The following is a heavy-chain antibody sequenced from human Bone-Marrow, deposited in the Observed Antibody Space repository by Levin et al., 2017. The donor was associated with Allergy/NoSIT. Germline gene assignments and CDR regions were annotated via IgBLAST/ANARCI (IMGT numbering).Heavy chain of an antibody. V-gene: IGHV4-31*03. CDR3: ARGGIVGATRPWAFDI. D-gene: IGHD1-26*01. Sequence: SCTVSGGSISSGGYYWSWIRQHPGKGLEWIGYIFDSGSTYYNPSLKSRVTISEGTSKNQFSLKLSSVTAADTAVYYCARGGIVGATRPWAFDIWGQGTMVTVSS. CDR1: GGSISSGGYY. CDR2: IFDSGST. J-gene: IGHJ3*02.